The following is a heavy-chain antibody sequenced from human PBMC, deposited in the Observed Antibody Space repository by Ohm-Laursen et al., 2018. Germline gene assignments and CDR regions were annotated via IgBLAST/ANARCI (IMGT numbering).Heavy chain of an antibody. V-gene: IGHV3-23*01. Sequence: SVKGRFTISRDNSKNMLFLQMNSLRAEDTALYYCAKDDQWLVNAFDIWGQGTMVTVSS. CDR3: AKDDQWLVNAFDI. J-gene: IGHJ3*02. D-gene: IGHD6-19*01.